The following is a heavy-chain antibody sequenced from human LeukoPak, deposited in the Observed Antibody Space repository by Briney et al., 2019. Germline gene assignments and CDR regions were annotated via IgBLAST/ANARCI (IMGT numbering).Heavy chain of an antibody. J-gene: IGHJ4*02. Sequence: ASVKVSCKSSAYTFTAYYMRWVRQAPGQGLEWMGWINPKSGGTHYAQKFQGRVTMTRDTSISTAYMELSRLRSDDTAVYYCARERPSITLVRGVVNDFDYWGQGTLATVSS. CDR1: AYTFTAYY. V-gene: IGHV1-2*02. CDR2: INPKSGGT. CDR3: ARERPSITLVRGVVNDFDY. D-gene: IGHD3-10*01.